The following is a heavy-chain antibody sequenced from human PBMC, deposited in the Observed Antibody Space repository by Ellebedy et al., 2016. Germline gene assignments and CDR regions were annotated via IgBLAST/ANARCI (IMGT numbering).Heavy chain of an antibody. CDR3: SSPDTPRDYHGNDV. CDR1: EFIFSKAW. D-gene: IGHD2-21*01. J-gene: IGHJ6*02. V-gene: IGHV3-15*01. Sequence: GESLKISXSASEFIFSKAWMNWVRQAPGKGLEWVGRIKSQSDGDSINYADPVKGRFSISRDDVNNILYLDMNNLRIEDSGVYFCSSPDTPRDYHGNDVWGQGTTVTVSS. CDR2: IKSQSDGDSI.